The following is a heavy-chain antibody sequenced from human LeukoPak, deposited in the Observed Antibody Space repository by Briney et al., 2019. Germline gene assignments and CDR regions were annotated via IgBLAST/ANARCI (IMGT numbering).Heavy chain of an antibody. Sequence: KPSETLSLTCAVYGGSFSGYYWSWIRQPPGKGLEWIGEINHSGSTNYNPSLKSRVTLSVDTSKNQFSLKLSSVTAADTAVYYCARASRGGSCYDYWGQGTLVTVSS. CDR2: INHSGST. D-gene: IGHD2-15*01. J-gene: IGHJ4*02. CDR1: GGSFSGYY. CDR3: ARASRGGSCYDY. V-gene: IGHV4-34*01.